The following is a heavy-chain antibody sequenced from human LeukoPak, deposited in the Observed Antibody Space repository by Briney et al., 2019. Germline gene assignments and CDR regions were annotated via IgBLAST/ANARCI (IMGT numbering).Heavy chain of an antibody. Sequence: PGGSPRLSCAVSGFTFSSYWMTWVRQAPGKGLEWVANIKRDGSEKYYVDSVKGRFTISRDNAKNSLYLQMNSLRAEDTAVYYCARDLDDYVWGSYRNGAFDIWGQGTMVTVSS. CDR1: GFTFSSYW. D-gene: IGHD3-16*02. CDR3: ARDLDDYVWGSYRNGAFDI. J-gene: IGHJ3*02. V-gene: IGHV3-7*01. CDR2: IKRDGSEK.